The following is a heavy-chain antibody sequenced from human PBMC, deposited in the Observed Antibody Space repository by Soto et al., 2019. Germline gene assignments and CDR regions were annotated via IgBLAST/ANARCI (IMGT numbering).Heavy chain of an antibody. D-gene: IGHD3-3*01. CDR3: ASYDFWSGYIDY. Sequence: SETLSLTCTVSGGSVSSGSYYWSWIRQPPGEGLEWIGYIYYSGSTSYNPSLKSRVIISVDTSKNQFSLKLSSVTAADTAVYYCASYDFWSGYIDYWGQGTLVTVSS. CDR1: GGSVSSGSYY. J-gene: IGHJ4*02. V-gene: IGHV4-61*01. CDR2: IYYSGST.